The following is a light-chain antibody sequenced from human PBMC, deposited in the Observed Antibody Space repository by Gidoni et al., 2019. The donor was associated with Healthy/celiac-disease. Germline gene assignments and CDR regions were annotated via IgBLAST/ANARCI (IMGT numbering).Light chain of an antibody. Sequence: SYELTQPPSVSVSPGQTASITCAGDKLGDKYACWYQQKPGKSPVLVIYQDSKRPSGIPERFSGSNSGNTATLTISGTQARDEADNYCQAWDSSTAVFGGGTKLTVL. CDR1: KLGDKY. CDR3: QAWDSSTAV. CDR2: QDS. V-gene: IGLV3-1*01. J-gene: IGLJ2*01.